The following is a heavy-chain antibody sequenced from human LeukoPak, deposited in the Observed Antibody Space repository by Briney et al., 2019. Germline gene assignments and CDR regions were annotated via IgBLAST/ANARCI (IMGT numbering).Heavy chain of an antibody. Sequence: GGSLRLSCAASGFTVSSNYMSWVRQAPGKGLEWVSVIYSGGSTYYADSVKGRFTISRDNSKDTLYLQMNSLRAEDTAVYYCARSRGKAAALDYWGQGTLVTVSS. CDR3: ARSRGKAAALDY. CDR1: GFTVSSNY. V-gene: IGHV3-66*01. D-gene: IGHD6-13*01. J-gene: IGHJ4*02. CDR2: IYSGGST.